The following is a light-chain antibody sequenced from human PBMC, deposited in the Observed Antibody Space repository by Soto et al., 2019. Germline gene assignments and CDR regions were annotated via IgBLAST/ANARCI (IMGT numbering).Light chain of an antibody. Sequence: EIVLTQSPVTLSFSPGEIATLSCSSSQSVSNSYLAWYQQKPGQAPRLLMYGASNRATGIPDRFSGSGSETDFTLTISRLEPEDFAVYYCQQYGTTRITFGQGTRLEIK. J-gene: IGKJ5*01. CDR2: GAS. CDR3: QQYGTTRIT. V-gene: IGKV3-20*01. CDR1: QSVSNSY.